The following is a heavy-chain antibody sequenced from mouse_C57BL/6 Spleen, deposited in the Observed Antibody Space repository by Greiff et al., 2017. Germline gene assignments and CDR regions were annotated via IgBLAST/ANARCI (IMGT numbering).Heavy chain of an antibody. V-gene: IGHV5-6*01. J-gene: IGHJ4*01. D-gene: IGHD3-2*02. CDR1: GFTFSSYG. CDR2: ISSGGSYT. Sequence: EVQVVESGGDLVKPGGSLKLSCAASGFTFSSYGMSWVRQTPDKRLEWVATISSGGSYTYYPDSVKGRFTISRDNAKNTLYLQMSSLKSEDTAMYYCARGQLRVAMDYWGQGTSVTVSS. CDR3: ARGQLRVAMDY.